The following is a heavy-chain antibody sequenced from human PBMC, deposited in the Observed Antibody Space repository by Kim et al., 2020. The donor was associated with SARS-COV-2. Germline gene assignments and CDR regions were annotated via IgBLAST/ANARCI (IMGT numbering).Heavy chain of an antibody. CDR1: GYTFTSYG. Sequence: ASVKVSCKASGYTFTSYGISWVRQAPGQGLEWMGWISAYNGNTNYAQKLQGRVTMTTDTSTSTAYVELRSLRSDDTAVYYCARDSLPNYGDYAYYYYYGMDVWGQGTTVTVSS. D-gene: IGHD4-17*01. J-gene: IGHJ6*02. V-gene: IGHV1-18*04. CDR2: ISAYNGNT. CDR3: ARDSLPNYGDYAYYYYYGMDV.